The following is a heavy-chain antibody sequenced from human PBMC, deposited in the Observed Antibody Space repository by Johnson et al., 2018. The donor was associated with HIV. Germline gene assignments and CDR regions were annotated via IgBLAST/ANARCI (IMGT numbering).Heavy chain of an antibody. D-gene: IGHD3-16*02. J-gene: IGHJ3*02. CDR2: IRSKAYGGTT. CDR1: GFTFGDNA. V-gene: IGHV3-49*03. Sequence: EKLVESGGGLVQPGRSLRLSCTASGFTFGDNAMSWFRQAPGKGLEWVGFIRSKAYGGTTEYAASVKGRFTLSRDASKSIAYLQMIILKTEDTAVYYCSKYRNPMITFGRVILGRGHAFDNGGPGTRVTGSS. CDR3: SKYRNPMITFGRVILGRGHAFDN.